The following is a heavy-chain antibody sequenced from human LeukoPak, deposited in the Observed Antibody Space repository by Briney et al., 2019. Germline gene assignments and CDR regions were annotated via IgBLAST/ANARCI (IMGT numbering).Heavy chain of an antibody. D-gene: IGHD6-13*01. CDR1: GDSVSSNNAA. Sequence: SQTLSLTCAISGDSVSSNNAAWNWIRQSPSRGLEWLGRTYYRSKWYNDYAVSVKSRITINPDTSKNQFSLQLNSVTPEDTAVYYCARAPYEIAAAGTDYYYYGMDVWGQGTTVTVSS. V-gene: IGHV6-1*01. J-gene: IGHJ6*02. CDR3: ARAPYEIAAAGTDYYYYGMDV. CDR2: TYYRSKWYN.